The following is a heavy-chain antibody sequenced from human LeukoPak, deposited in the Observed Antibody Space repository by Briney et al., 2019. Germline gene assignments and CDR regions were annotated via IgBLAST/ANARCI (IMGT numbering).Heavy chain of an antibody. D-gene: IGHD3-22*01. Sequence: SVKVSCKASGFTFTSSAMQWVRQARGQRLEWIGWIVVGSGNTNYAQKFQERVTITRDMSTSTAYMELSSLRSEDTAVYYCAHVYYDSSGYDDYWGQGTLVAVSS. CDR2: IVVGSGNT. CDR1: GFTFTSSA. J-gene: IGHJ4*02. V-gene: IGHV1-58*02. CDR3: AHVYYDSSGYDDY.